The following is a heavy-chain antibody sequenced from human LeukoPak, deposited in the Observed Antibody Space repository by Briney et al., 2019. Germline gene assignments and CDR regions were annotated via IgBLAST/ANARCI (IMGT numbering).Heavy chain of an antibody. CDR1: GFTFSSYS. J-gene: IGHJ3*02. CDR2: ISSSSSYI. V-gene: IGHV3-21*01. D-gene: IGHD6-13*01. Sequence: GGSLRLSCAASGFTFSSYSMNWVRQAPGKGLEWVSSISSSSSYIYYADSVKGRFTISRDNAKNSLYLQMNSLRAEDTAVYYCARDLDSSRDAFDIWGQGTMVTVSS. CDR3: ARDLDSSRDAFDI.